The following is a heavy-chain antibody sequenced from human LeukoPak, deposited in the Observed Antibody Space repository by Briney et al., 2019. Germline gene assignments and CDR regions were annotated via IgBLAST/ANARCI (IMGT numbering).Heavy chain of an antibody. V-gene: IGHV4-38-2*02. Sequence: SETLSLTCSVSGFSITTGYYWAWIRQPPGKGLEWIGTIFRIGSSYFNPSLKSRVTISVDKSKNQFSLKLNSVTAADTAVYYCATARYYDISGYYFWWGQGTLVTVSS. CDR3: ATARYYDISGYYFW. CDR1: GFSITTGYY. J-gene: IGHJ4*02. CDR2: IFRIGSS. D-gene: IGHD3-22*01.